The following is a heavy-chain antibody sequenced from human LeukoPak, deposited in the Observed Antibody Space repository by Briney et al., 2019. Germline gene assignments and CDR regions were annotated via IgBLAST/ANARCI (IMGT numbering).Heavy chain of an antibody. J-gene: IGHJ4*02. Sequence: SETLSLTCTVSGGSISSSSYYWGWIRQPPGKGLEWIGSIYYSGSVYYNPSLKSRVTISVDTFNNHFSLRLSSVTAADTAVYYCARHMVRGAEIDYWGQGTLVTVSS. D-gene: IGHD3-10*01. CDR1: GGSISSSSYY. V-gene: IGHV4-39*01. CDR3: ARHMVRGAEIDY. CDR2: IYYSGSV.